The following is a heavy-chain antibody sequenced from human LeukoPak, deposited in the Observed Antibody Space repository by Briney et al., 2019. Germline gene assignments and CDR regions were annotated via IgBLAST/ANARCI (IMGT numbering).Heavy chain of an antibody. CDR3: ARADGDRDGYNFWFDP. J-gene: IGHJ5*02. Sequence: SQTLSLTCAISGDSVSRNSAAWNWIRQSPSRGLECLGRTYYRSKWYNDYAVSVESRITINPDTSKNQFSLQLNSVTPEDTAVYYCARADGDRDGYNFWFDPWGQGTLVTVSS. CDR1: GDSVSRNSAA. V-gene: IGHV6-1*01. D-gene: IGHD5-24*01. CDR2: TYYRSKWYN.